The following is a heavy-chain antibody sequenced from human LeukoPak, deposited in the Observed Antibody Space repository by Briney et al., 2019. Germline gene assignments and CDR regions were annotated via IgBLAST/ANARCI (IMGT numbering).Heavy chain of an antibody. J-gene: IGHJ4*02. CDR3: AKDGDCSGGSCYPTFVY. Sequence: GGSLRLSCAASGFTFSSYAMSWVRQAPGKGLEWVSAISGSGGSTYYADSVKGRFTISRDNSKNTLYLQMNSLRAEDTAVYYCAKDGDCSGGSCYPTFVYWGQGTVVSVSS. V-gene: IGHV3-23*01. CDR1: GFTFSSYA. CDR2: ISGSGGST. D-gene: IGHD2-15*01.